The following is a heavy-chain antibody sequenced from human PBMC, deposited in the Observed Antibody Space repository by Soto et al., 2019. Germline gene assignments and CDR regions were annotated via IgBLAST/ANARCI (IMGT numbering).Heavy chain of an antibody. J-gene: IGHJ3*02. CDR2: ISAYNGNT. Sequence: ASVKVSCKASGYTFTSYGISWVRQAPGQGLEWMGWISAYNGNTNYAQKLQGRVTMTTDTSTSTAYMELRSLGSDDTAVYYCARIEAVAGTYAFDIWGQGTMVTVSS. D-gene: IGHD6-19*01. V-gene: IGHV1-18*01. CDR1: GYTFTSYG. CDR3: ARIEAVAGTYAFDI.